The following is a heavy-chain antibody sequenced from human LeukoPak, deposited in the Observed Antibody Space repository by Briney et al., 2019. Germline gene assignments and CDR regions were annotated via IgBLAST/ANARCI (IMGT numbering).Heavy chain of an antibody. J-gene: IGHJ5*02. CDR3: AKNRLRFKAETTHFDP. CDR2: ISGSGGST. Sequence: GGSLRLSCAASGFTFSSYAMSWVRQAPGKGLEWVSAISGSGGSTYYADSVKGRFTISRDNSKNTLYLQMNSLRAEDTAVYYCAKNRLRFKAETTHFDPWGQGTLVTVSS. D-gene: IGHD3-3*01. V-gene: IGHV3-23*01. CDR1: GFTFSSYA.